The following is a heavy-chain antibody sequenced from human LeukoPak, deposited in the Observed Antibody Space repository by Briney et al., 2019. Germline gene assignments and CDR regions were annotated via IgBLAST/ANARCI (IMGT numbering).Heavy chain of an antibody. J-gene: IGHJ5*02. D-gene: IGHD3-10*01. Sequence: GGSLRLPCTASGFTFGDYAMSWVRQAPGKGLEWVGFIRSKAYGGTTEYAASVKGRFTISRDDSKSIAYLQMNSLKTEDTAVYYCTRDTMVREVILNWFDPWGQGTLVTVSS. V-gene: IGHV3-49*04. CDR1: GFTFGDYA. CDR2: IRSKAYGGTT. CDR3: TRDTMVREVILNWFDP.